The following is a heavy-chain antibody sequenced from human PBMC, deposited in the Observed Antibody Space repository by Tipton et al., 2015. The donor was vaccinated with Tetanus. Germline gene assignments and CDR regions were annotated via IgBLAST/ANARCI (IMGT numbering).Heavy chain of an antibody. CDR1: GDSISFYY. CDR3: ARDLRRYQQNNWFDP. V-gene: IGHV4-59*01. CDR2: IYYSGNT. J-gene: IGHJ5*02. Sequence: TLSLTCTVSGDSISFYYWSWIRQPPGKGLEWIGYIYYSGNTKYNPSLKSRVTMSVDTSKNQFSLILNSVTPADTAVYYCARDLRRYQQNNWFDPWGQGTLVTVPS. D-gene: IGHD2-2*01.